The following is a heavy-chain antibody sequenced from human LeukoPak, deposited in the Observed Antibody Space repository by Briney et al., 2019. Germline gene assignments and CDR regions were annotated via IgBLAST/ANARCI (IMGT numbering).Heavy chain of an antibody. Sequence: SETLSLTCTVSGDSTSNYYWSWMRQPPGKGLEWIGHIHYSGSTEYNPSLKSRVTIPVHTSKTQFSLELSSVTAADTAGYYCASGRMVRGGIDYWGQGTLVTVSS. V-gene: IGHV4-59*08. J-gene: IGHJ4*02. CDR1: GDSTSNYY. D-gene: IGHD3-10*01. CDR2: IHYSGST. CDR3: ASGRMVRGGIDY.